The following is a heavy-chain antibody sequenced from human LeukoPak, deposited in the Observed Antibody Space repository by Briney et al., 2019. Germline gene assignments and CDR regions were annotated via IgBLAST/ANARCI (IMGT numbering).Heavy chain of an antibody. CDR2: IIPIFGTA. D-gene: IGHD3-10*01. Sequence: ASVKVSCKASGGTFSSYAISWVRQAPGQGLEWMGGIIPIFGTANYAQKFQGRVTITADKSTSTAYMELSSLRSEDTAVYYCARGPRRKVRGVYYYFDYWGQGTLVTVSS. J-gene: IGHJ4*02. V-gene: IGHV1-69*06. CDR1: GGTFSSYA. CDR3: ARGPRRKVRGVYYYFDY.